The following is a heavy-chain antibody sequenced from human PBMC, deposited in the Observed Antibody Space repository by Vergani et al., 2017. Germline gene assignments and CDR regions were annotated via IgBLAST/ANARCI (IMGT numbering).Heavy chain of an antibody. CDR1: GFTSSYYR. V-gene: IGHV3-30*03. D-gene: IGHD2-15*01. CDR2: ISYDGTQK. Sequence: QVHPVESGGGVVQPGRSLRLSCVVSGFTSSYYRMHWVRQAPGKGLEWVAVISYDGTQKYYADSVKGRFTISRDNSKSTLYLQMNSLRTEDTAVYYCATKSCGTPGCQIGYFREWGQGPLVTVSS. J-gene: IGHJ1*01. CDR3: ATKSCGTPGCQIGYFRE.